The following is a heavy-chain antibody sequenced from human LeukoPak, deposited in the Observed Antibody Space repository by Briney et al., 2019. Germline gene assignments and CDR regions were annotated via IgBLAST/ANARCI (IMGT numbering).Heavy chain of an antibody. V-gene: IGHV1-69*05. J-gene: IGHJ5*02. CDR1: GGTFSCYA. D-gene: IGHD2-2*02. CDR2: IIPIFGTA. Sequence: SVKVSCKASGGTFSCYAISWVRQAPGQGLEWMGGIIPIFGTANYAQKFQGRVTITTDESTSTAYMELSSLRSEDTAVYYCARENAVVVPAAILWFDPWGQGTLVTVSS. CDR3: ARENAVVVPAAILWFDP.